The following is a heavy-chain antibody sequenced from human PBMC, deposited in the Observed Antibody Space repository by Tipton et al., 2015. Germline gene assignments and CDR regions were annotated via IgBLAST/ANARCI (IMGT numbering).Heavy chain of an antibody. V-gene: IGHV4-59*01. J-gene: IGHJ5*02. CDR2: IYDNRNT. CDR1: GASIRSYY. CDR3: ARGGNNWFDP. D-gene: IGHD2-15*01. Sequence: TLSLTCTVSGASIRSYYWSWIRQPPGKGLEWIGQIYDNRNTNYNPSLKSRVAISLDTSKNQFSLRLTSVTAADTAVYYCARGGNNWFDPWGQGTLVSVS.